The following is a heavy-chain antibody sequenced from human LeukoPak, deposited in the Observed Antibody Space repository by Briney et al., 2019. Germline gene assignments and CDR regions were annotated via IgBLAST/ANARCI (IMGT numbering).Heavy chain of an antibody. J-gene: IGHJ1*01. Sequence: SETLSLTCTVFGDSVSRSGSYWDWIRQPPGKGLEWIGTIYYSGRTYYSPSLKSRVTISVDTSNNQFSLNLSSVTAADTALYFCARRRYYDSSGYLDWGQGTLVTVSS. D-gene: IGHD3-22*01. CDR1: GDSVSRSGSY. V-gene: IGHV4-39*01. CDR2: IYYSGRT. CDR3: ARRRYYDSSGYLD.